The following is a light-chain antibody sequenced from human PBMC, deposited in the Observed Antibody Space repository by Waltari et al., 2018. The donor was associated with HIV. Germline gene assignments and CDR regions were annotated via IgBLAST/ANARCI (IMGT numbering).Light chain of an antibody. CDR2: SNN. Sequence: QSVLTQPPSASGTPGQRVSISCSGSTANIGPNKVQWFQQLPGTAPKLPTYSNNQRPSGVPDRVSGSKSGTSASLAISGLQSEDEADYYCAAWDDSLSGLVFGGGTKLTVL. J-gene: IGLJ3*02. CDR3: AAWDDSLSGLV. V-gene: IGLV1-44*01. CDR1: TANIGPNK.